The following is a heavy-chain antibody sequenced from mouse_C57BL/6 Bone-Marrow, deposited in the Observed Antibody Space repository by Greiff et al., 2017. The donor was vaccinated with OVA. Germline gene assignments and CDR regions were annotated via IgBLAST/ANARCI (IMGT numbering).Heavy chain of an antibody. D-gene: IGHD1-1*01. CDR3: ARSPYYYGSSPWFAY. CDR2: INPSSGYT. J-gene: IGHJ3*01. CDR1: GYTFTSYT. Sequence: VQLQQSGAELARPGASVTMSCKASGYTFTSYTMHWVKQRPGQGLEWIGYINPSSGYTKYKQKVKDKATLTADKSSSTAYMQLSSLTSEDSAVYYCARSPYYYGSSPWFAYWGQGTLVTVSA. V-gene: IGHV1-4*01.